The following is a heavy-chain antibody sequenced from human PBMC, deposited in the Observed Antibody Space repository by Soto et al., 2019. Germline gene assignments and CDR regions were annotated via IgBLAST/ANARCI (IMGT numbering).Heavy chain of an antibody. CDR2: ISAYNGNT. V-gene: IGHV1-18*01. J-gene: IGHJ3*02. Sequence: ASVKVSCKASGYTFTSYGISWVRQAPGQGLEWMGWISAYNGNTNYAQKLQGRVTMTTDTSTSTAYMELRSLRSDDTAVYYCARDIRVVPAAMSWSGAFDIWGQGTMVTVSS. CDR3: ARDIRVVPAAMSWSGAFDI. CDR1: GYTFTSYG. D-gene: IGHD2-2*01.